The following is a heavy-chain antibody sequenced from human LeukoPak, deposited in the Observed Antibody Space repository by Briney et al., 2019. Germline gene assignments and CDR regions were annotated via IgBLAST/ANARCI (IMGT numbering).Heavy chain of an antibody. CDR2: TYYRSQWYN. Sequence: SQTLSLTCAISGDSVSSNSAAWNWIRQSPSRGLEWLGRTYYRSQWYNDYALSVKSRININPDTSKNHFSLQLNSVTPEDTAVYFCARDHLGDFDYWGQGTLVTVSS. J-gene: IGHJ4*02. D-gene: IGHD1-26*01. CDR3: ARDHLGDFDY. CDR1: GDSVSSNSAA. V-gene: IGHV6-1*01.